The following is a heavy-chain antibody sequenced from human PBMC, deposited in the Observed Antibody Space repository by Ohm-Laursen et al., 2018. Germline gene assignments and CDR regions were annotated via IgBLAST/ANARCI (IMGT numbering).Heavy chain of an antibody. Sequence: SLRLSCAASGYTFTDYDMHWVRQRTEKGLESIAQIGKSGDTYYAGSVKGRFSISRDNAKKSLYLQMDSLRAEDTAVYCCVRDPSGWGLDVWGQGTTVTVCS. CDR2: IGKSGDT. D-gene: IGHD2-15*01. J-gene: IGHJ6*02. CDR1: GYTFTDYD. V-gene: IGHV3-13*04. CDR3: VRDPSGWGLDV.